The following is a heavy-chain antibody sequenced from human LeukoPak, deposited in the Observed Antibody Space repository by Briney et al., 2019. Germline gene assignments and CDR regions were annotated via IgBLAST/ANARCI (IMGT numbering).Heavy chain of an antibody. J-gene: IGHJ3*01. Sequence: ASVRVSCKAFEYTFIGYYIHWVRQAPGPGPEWMGWINPNSGGTIYAQRFQDRVTMTRDTSITTAYMELNRLRSDDTAVYYCARDRGVWAFDVWGQGTMVTVSS. CDR3: ARDRGVWAFDV. D-gene: IGHD3-10*01. V-gene: IGHV1-2*02. CDR2: INPNSGGT. CDR1: EYTFIGYY.